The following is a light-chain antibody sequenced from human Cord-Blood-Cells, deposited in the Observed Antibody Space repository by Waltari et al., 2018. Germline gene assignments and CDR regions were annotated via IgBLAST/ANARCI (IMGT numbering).Light chain of an antibody. CDR2: GKN. V-gene: IGLV3-19*01. CDR3: NSRDSSGNHWV. Sequence: SSELTQDHAVSVALGQTARLTCQGDSLRSYYASWYQQKPGQAPVLVIYGKNNRPSGIPDRFSGSSSGNTASLTITGAQAEDEADYYCNSRDSSGNHWVFGGGTKLTVL. CDR1: SLRSYY. J-gene: IGLJ3*02.